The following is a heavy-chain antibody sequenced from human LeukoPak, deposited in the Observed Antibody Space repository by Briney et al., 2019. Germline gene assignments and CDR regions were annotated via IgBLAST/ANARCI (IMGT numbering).Heavy chain of an antibody. D-gene: IGHD1-26*01. J-gene: IGHJ6*02. Sequence: SETLSLTCTVSGGSISCYYLSWIRQPPGKGMGWIGYNHYSGSTNYNPSLKSRVTISVDTSKNQFSLKLSSVTAADTAVYYCARDRYSGSYYPAYYYGMDVWGQGTTVTVSS. CDR2: NHYSGST. V-gene: IGHV4-59*01. CDR3: ARDRYSGSYYPAYYYGMDV. CDR1: GGSISCYY.